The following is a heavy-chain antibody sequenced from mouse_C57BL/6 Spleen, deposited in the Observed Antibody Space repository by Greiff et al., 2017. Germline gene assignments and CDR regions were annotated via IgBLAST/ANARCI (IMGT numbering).Heavy chain of an antibody. CDR3: ARFLTEGFYWYFDV. V-gene: IGHV2-2*01. CDR1: GFSLTSYG. CDR2: IWSGGST. Sequence: QVQLQQSGPGLVQPSQSLSITCTVSGFSLTSYGVHWVRQSPGKGLEWLGVIWSGGSTDYNAAFISRLSISKDNSKRQVFFKMNSLQADDTAIKYCARFLTEGFYWYFDVWGTGTTVTVSS. J-gene: IGHJ1*03. D-gene: IGHD4-1*01.